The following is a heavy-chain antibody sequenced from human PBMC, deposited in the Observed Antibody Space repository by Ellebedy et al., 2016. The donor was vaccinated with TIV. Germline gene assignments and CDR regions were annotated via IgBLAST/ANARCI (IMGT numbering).Heavy chain of an antibody. Sequence: SLKISCAASGFTSHGYATHWVRQTPGKGLEWVSGFDWNSGRIGYADSVKGRFTISTDNAKNSVYLQMNSLRLDDTALYFCIEDVSPGGLDYWGQGALVIVS. CDR2: FDWNSGRI. CDR1: GFTSHGYA. J-gene: IGHJ4*02. CDR3: IEDVSPGGLDY. V-gene: IGHV3-9*02. D-gene: IGHD3-10*01.